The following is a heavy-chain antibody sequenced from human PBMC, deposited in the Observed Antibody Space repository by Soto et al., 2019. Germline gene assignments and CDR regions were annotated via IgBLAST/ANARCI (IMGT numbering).Heavy chain of an antibody. Sequence: QVQLVESGGGVVQPGRSLRLSCAASGFTFSTYAMHWVRQAPGKGLEWVAVISFDGGNKYYADSVKGRFTISRDNSKNTLYLQMNSLRDEDTAVYYCARDIDSSGGIDYWGQGTLVTVSS. D-gene: IGHD3-22*01. J-gene: IGHJ4*02. V-gene: IGHV3-30-3*01. CDR1: GFTFSTYA. CDR2: ISFDGGNK. CDR3: ARDIDSSGGIDY.